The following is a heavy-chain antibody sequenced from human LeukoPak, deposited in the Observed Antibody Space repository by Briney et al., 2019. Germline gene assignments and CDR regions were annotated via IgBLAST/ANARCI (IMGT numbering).Heavy chain of an antibody. D-gene: IGHD3-16*01. CDR1: GYTFTSYG. CDR3: ARDLAFLPVPAANGWLDP. CDR2: ISTFNGDT. Sequence: GASVKVSCKASGYTFTSYGISWVRQAPGQGLEWMGWISTFNGDTNYAQKFQGRVTITSETSTNTAHMELRSLRSDDTAIYYCARDLAFLPVPAANGWLDPWGQGTLVTVSS. J-gene: IGHJ5*02. V-gene: IGHV1-18*01.